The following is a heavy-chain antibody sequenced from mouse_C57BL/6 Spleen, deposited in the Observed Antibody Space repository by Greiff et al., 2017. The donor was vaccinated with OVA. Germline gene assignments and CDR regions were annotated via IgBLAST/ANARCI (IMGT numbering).Heavy chain of an antibody. CDR2: ISNGGGST. Sequence: EVHLVESGGGLVQPGGSLKLSCAASGFTFSDYYMYWVRQTPEKRLEWVAYISNGGGSTYYPDTVKGRFTISRDNAKNTLYLQMSRLKSEDTAMYYCARQTVVALYAMDYWGQGTSVTVSS. J-gene: IGHJ4*01. CDR1: GFTFSDYY. D-gene: IGHD1-1*01. V-gene: IGHV5-12*01. CDR3: ARQTVVALYAMDY.